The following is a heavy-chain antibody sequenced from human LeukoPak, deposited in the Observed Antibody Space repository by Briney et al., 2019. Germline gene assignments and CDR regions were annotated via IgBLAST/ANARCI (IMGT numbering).Heavy chain of an antibody. Sequence: GGSLRLSCAASGFTFDDYAMHWVRQAPGKGLEWVSGISWNSGSIGYADSVKGRFTISRDNAKNSLYLQMNSLRAEDTAVYYCARKRVSAYSGYDWFDPWGQGTLVTVSS. J-gene: IGHJ5*02. CDR2: ISWNSGSI. V-gene: IGHV3-9*01. CDR1: GFTFDDYA. CDR3: ARKRVSAYSGYDWFDP. D-gene: IGHD5-12*01.